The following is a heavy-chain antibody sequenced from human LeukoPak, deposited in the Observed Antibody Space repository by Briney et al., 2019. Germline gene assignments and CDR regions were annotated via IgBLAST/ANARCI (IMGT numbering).Heavy chain of an antibody. CDR1: GGSISSYY. J-gene: IGHJ6*03. CDR2: IYYSGST. CDR3: ARRARSSGWYYYYYVDV. Sequence: KPSETLSLTCTVSGGSISSYYWSWIRQPPGEGLEWIGYIYYSGSTNYNPSLKSRVTISVDTSKNQFSLKLSSVTAADTAVYYCARRARSSGWYYYYYVDVWGKGTTVTVSS. V-gene: IGHV4-59*08. D-gene: IGHD6-19*01.